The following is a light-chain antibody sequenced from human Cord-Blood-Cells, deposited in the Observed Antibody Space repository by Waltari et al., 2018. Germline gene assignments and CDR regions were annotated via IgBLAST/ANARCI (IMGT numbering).Light chain of an antibody. V-gene: IGLV2-14*01. CDR3: SSYTSSSTGV. Sequence: QSALTQPASVSGSPGPSITISCTGTSSDDGGYNYVSWYQQHPGKAPNLMLYDVSNRPSGVSNRFSGSKSGNTASLTISGLQAEDEADYYCSSYTSSSTGVFGGGTKLTVL. CDR1: SSDDGGYNY. J-gene: IGLJ2*01. CDR2: DVS.